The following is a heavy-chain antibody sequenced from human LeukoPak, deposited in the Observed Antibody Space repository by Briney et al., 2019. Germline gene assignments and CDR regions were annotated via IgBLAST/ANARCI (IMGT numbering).Heavy chain of an antibody. CDR2: RNPNSGNT. J-gene: IGHJ6*03. V-gene: IGHV1-8*01. CDR1: GYTFTSYD. CDR3: ARGRGMRAAAYYYYYMDV. D-gene: IGHD6-13*01. Sequence: EASVKVSCKASGYTFTSYDINWVRQATGQGLEWMGWRNPNSGNTGYAQKFQGRVTMTRNTSISTAYMELSSLRSEDTAVYYCARGRGMRAAAYYYYYMDVWGKGTTVTVSS.